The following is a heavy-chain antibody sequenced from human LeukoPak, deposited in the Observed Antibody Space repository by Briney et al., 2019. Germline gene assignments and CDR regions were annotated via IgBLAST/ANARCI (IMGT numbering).Heavy chain of an antibody. CDR2: ITGSGDGT. CDR3: AKAGLVRGGALDS. J-gene: IGHJ4*02. D-gene: IGHD4/OR15-4a*01. Sequence: GGSLRLSCAASGFTFSTYAMTWVRQAPGKGLEWVSSITGSGDGTSAAGSVKGRFSISRDNSKNTLYLQMNSLRVEDTAVYYCAKAGLVRGGALDSWGQGTLVTVSS. V-gene: IGHV3-23*01. CDR1: GFTFSTYA.